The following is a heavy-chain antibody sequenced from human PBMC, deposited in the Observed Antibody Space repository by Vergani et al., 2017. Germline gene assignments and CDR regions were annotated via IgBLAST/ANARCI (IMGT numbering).Heavy chain of an antibody. CDR3: ARHGGSGNYYHLFDS. J-gene: IGHJ4*02. CDR2: IYHGGMT. V-gene: IGHV4-38-2*02. D-gene: IGHD3-3*01. Sequence: QVHLQESGPGLLKPSETLSLTCSVSNYSIGRDYFWGWLRPSPGKGLEYIASIYHGGMTYYNPSLKSRATISIDTSEHVISLMLTSVTAGDTSLYHCARHGGSGNYYHLFDSWGQGTLVIVSS. CDR1: NYSIGRDYF.